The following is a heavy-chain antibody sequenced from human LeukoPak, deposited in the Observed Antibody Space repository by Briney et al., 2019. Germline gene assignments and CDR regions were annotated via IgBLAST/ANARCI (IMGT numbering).Heavy chain of an antibody. CDR1: GFTFDDYA. Sequence: KPGGSLRLSCAASGFTFDDYAMHWVRQAPGKGLEWVSGISWNSGSIGYADSVKGRFTISRDNAKNSLYLQMNSLRAEDTALYYCAKVGPTTIWGQGTLVTVSS. J-gene: IGHJ4*02. D-gene: IGHD1-26*01. CDR3: AKVGPTTI. CDR2: ISWNSGSI. V-gene: IGHV3-9*01.